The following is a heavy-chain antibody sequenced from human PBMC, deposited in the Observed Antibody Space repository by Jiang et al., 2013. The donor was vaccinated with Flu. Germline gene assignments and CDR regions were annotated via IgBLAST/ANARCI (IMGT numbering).Heavy chain of an antibody. CDR3: AREGWYRMATYYYYGMDV. D-gene: IGHD6-19*01. CDR2: INHSGST. V-gene: IGHV4-34*01. J-gene: IGHJ6*02. Sequence: LLKPSETLSLTCAVYGGSFSGYYWSWIRQPPGKGLEWIGEINHSGSTNYNPSLKGRVTISVDTSKNQFSLKLSSVTAADTAVYYCAREGWYRMATYYYYGMDVWGQGTTVTVSS. CDR1: GGSFSGYY.